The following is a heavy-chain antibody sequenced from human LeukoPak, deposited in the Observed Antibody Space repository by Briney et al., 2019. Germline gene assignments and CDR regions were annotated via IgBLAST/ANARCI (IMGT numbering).Heavy chain of an antibody. J-gene: IGHJ5*02. CDR1: GVSISSYY. CDR2: IYTSGST. D-gene: IGHD6-6*01. Sequence: PSETLSLTCTVSGVSISSYYWSWIRQPPGKGLEWIGYIYTSGSTNYNPSLKIRVTISVDTSKNQFSLKLSSVTAADTAVYYCARRSSSSEFDPWGQGTLVTVSS. CDR3: ARRSSSSEFDP. V-gene: IGHV4-4*09.